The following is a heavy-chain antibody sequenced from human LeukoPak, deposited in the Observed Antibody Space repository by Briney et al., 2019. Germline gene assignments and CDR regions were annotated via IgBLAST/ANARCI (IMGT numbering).Heavy chain of an antibody. CDR2: ISSSSSYI. CDR1: GFTFSSYS. Sequence: PGGSLRLSCAASGFTFSSYSMNWVRQAPGKGLEWVSSISSSSSYIYYADSVKGRFTISRDNAKNSLYLQMNSLRAEDTAVYYCARKYYYDSSGYYYLFDYWGQGTLVTVSS. D-gene: IGHD3-22*01. CDR3: ARKYYYDSSGYYYLFDY. V-gene: IGHV3-21*01. J-gene: IGHJ4*02.